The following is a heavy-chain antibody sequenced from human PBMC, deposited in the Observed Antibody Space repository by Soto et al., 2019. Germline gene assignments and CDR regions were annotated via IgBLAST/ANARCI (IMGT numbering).Heavy chain of an antibody. Sequence: QVQLVQSGAEVKKPGSSVKVSCKASGGTFSSYAINWVRQAPGQGLEWMGGIIPIIGTANYAQKFQGRVTITADEFTSPAYMELSSLRSEDTAVYYCARGIGEQQPPGYGMDVWGQGTTVTVSS. V-gene: IGHV1-69*12. J-gene: IGHJ6*02. CDR3: ARGIGEQQPPGYGMDV. CDR1: GGTFSSYA. CDR2: IIPIIGTA. D-gene: IGHD6-13*01.